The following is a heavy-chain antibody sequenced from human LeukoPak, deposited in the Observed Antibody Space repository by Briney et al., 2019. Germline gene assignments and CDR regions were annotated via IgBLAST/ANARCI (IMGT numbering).Heavy chain of an antibody. D-gene: IGHD3-16*01. Sequence: GGSLRLSCAASGFTVSSNYMSWVRQAPGKGLEWVSVIYSGGTTYYADSVKGRFTISRDNAKNSLYLQMNSLRAEDTAVYYCALSNTFIPTDYWGQGTLVTVYS. CDR1: GFTVSSNY. J-gene: IGHJ4*02. V-gene: IGHV3-66*01. CDR3: ALSNTFIPTDY. CDR2: IYSGGTT.